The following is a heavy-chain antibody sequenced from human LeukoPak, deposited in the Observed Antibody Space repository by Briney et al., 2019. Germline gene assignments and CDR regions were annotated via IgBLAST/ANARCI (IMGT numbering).Heavy chain of an antibody. Sequence: SETLSLTCAVYGGSFSGFHWSWIRQPPGKGLEWIGEINHSGSTNYNPSLKSRVTISVDMSKNQFSLKLSSVTAADTAVYYCTRARRVGPTEMIWGQGTPLTVSS. CDR2: INHSGST. CDR1: GGSFSGFH. V-gene: IGHV4-34*01. J-gene: IGHJ4*02. D-gene: IGHD1-26*01. CDR3: TRARRVGPTEMI.